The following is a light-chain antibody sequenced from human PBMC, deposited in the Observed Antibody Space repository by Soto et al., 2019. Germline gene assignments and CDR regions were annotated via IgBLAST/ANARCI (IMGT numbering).Light chain of an antibody. Sequence: EGVLTQSPATLSLSPGERATLSCRASQSISPYLAWYQQKPGQAPRLLIYDASRRATGIPARFSGSGSGTEFTLTISSLEPEDFAIDYCQQRSKWPPPFGGGTKVEI. V-gene: IGKV3-11*01. CDR1: QSISPY. CDR2: DAS. CDR3: QQRSKWPPP. J-gene: IGKJ4*01.